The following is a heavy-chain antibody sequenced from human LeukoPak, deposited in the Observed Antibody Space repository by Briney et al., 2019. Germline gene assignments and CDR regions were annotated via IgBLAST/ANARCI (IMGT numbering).Heavy chain of an antibody. J-gene: IGHJ3*02. D-gene: IGHD5-24*01. Sequence: ASVKVSCKVSGYTLTEISIHWVRQAPGKGLEWMGGFDPEDGETIYAQKFQGRGTMTEDTSTDTAYMELSSLRSEDTAVYYCATTTLSREGYNEAFDIWGQGTMVTVSS. V-gene: IGHV1-24*01. CDR2: FDPEDGET. CDR1: GYTLTEIS. CDR3: ATTTLSREGYNEAFDI.